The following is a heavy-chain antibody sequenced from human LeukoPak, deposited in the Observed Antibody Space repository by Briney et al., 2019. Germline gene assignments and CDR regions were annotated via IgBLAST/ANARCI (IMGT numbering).Heavy chain of an antibody. Sequence: PGGSLRLSCAASGFTFSSSGMHWVRQAPGKGRGWGAAISYDGSNKYYADSVKGRFTISRDNSKNTLYLQMNSLRAEDTAVYYCARSRIAAAFNWFDPWGQGTLVTVSS. CDR1: GFTFSSSG. CDR2: ISYDGSNK. D-gene: IGHD6-13*01. J-gene: IGHJ5*02. V-gene: IGHV3-30*03. CDR3: ARSRIAAAFNWFDP.